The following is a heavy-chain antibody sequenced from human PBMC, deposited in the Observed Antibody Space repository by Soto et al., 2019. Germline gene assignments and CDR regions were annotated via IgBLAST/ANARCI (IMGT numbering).Heavy chain of an antibody. CDR2: IIPILGIA. V-gene: IGHV1-69*02. J-gene: IGHJ3*02. CDR3: ARGGDYEYAFDI. CDR1: GGTFSSYT. Sequence: QVQPVQSGAEVKKPGSSVKVSCKASGGTFSSYTISWVRQAPGQGLEWMGRIIPILGIANYAQKFQGRVTITADKSTSTAYMELSSLRSEDTAVYYCARGGDYEYAFDIWGQGTMVTVSS. D-gene: IGHD4-17*01.